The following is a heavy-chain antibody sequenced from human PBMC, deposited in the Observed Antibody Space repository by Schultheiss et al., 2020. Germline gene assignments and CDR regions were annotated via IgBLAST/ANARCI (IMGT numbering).Heavy chain of an antibody. CDR1: GFTFSTYG. CDR3: AKDTAAGTRISVGYYFDY. Sequence: GESLKISCAASGFTFSTYGIHWVRQAPGQGLEWVAVISSDGSNKYYADSVKGRFTISRDNSKNTLYLQMNSLRAEDTAVYYCAKDTAAGTRISVGYYFDYWGQGTLVTVSS. J-gene: IGHJ4*02. CDR2: ISSDGSNK. V-gene: IGHV3-30*18. D-gene: IGHD6-13*01.